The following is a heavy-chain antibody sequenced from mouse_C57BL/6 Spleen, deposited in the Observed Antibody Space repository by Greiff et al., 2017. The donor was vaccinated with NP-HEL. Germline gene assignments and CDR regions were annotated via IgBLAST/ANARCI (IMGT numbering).Heavy chain of an antibody. CDR3: ARGFPNYYGSSDWYFDV. CDR1: GYAFTNYL. V-gene: IGHV1-54*01. J-gene: IGHJ1*03. CDR2: INPGSGGT. D-gene: IGHD1-1*01. Sequence: QVQLQQSGAELVRPGTSVKVSCKASGYAFTNYLIEWVKQRPGQGLEWIGVINPGSGGTNYNEKFKGKATLTADKSSSTAYMQLSSLTSEDSAVYFCARGFPNYYGSSDWYFDVWGTGTTVTVSS.